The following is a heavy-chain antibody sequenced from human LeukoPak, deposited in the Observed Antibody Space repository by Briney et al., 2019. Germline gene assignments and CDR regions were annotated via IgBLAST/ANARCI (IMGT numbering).Heavy chain of an antibody. D-gene: IGHD3-22*01. CDR3: ARGWSMIA. CDR1: GFIFGNDW. Sequence: GGSLRLSCAASGFIFGNDWMSWVRQAPGKGLEWVANIKPDGSEKHHVDSVKGRFTISRDNAKNSLYLQMNSLRAEDTAVYYCARGWSMIAWGQGTLVVVST. J-gene: IGHJ5*02. V-gene: IGHV3-7*01. CDR2: IKPDGSEK.